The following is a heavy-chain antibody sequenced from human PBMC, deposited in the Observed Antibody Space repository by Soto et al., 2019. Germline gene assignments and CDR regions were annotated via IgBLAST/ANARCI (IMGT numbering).Heavy chain of an antibody. CDR2: IYYSGST. CDR1: GGSISSYY. CDR3: ARAIATAAADNGDWFDP. Sequence: SETLSLTCTVSGGSISSYYWSWIRQPPGKGLEWIGYIYYSGSTYYNPSLKSRVTISVDTSKNQFSLKLSSVTAADTAVYYCARAIATAAADNGDWFDPWGQGTLVTVSS. J-gene: IGHJ5*02. D-gene: IGHD6-13*01. V-gene: IGHV4-59*08.